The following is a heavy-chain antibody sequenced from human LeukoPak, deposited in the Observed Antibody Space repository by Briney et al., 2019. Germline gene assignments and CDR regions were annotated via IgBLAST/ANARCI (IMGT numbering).Heavy chain of an antibody. CDR2: ITSNNDI. V-gene: IGHV3-69-1*01. CDR3: ATGSGLWSPDY. Sequence: GGSLRLSCAASGFSFSSHNMNWVRQAPGKGLEWVSCITSNNDIYYADSVKGRFTISRDNAKNRLYVQMNSLRVEDAAVYYCATGSGLWSPDYWGQGTLVTVSS. J-gene: IGHJ4*02. CDR1: GFSFSSHN. D-gene: IGHD5-18*01.